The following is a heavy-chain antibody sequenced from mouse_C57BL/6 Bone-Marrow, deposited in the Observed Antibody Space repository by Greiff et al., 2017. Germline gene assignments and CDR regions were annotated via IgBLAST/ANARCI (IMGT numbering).Heavy chain of an antibody. CDR1: GYTFTSYW. Sequence: QVHVKQPGAELVKPGASVKLSCKASGYTFTSYWMHWVKQRPGQGLEWIGMIHPNSGSTNYNEKFKSKAPLTVDKSSSAAYMQLSSLTSEDSAVYYCARSYGSFLNFDYWGQGTTLTVSS. J-gene: IGHJ2*01. D-gene: IGHD1-1*01. V-gene: IGHV1-64*01. CDR3: ARSYGSFLNFDY. CDR2: IHPNSGST.